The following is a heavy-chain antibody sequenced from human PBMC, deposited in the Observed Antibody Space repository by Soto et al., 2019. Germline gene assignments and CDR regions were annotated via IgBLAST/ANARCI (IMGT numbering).Heavy chain of an antibody. V-gene: IGHV3-21*01. CDR1: GFSLSDYS. D-gene: IGHD1-26*01. CDR2: ISSSSSFI. J-gene: IGHJ4*02. Sequence: EVQLVESGGGLVKPGGSLRLSCAASGFSLSDYSMNWIRQAPGKGLEWVASISSSSSFIHYAESMKGRFTISRDNAKNSLYLQMNSLSAEDTDVYYCAGSYDDGLDNWGQGTLVTVSS. CDR3: AGSYDDGLDN.